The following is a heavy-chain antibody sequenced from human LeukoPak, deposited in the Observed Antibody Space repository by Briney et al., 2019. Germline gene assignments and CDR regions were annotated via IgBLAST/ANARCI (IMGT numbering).Heavy chain of an antibody. Sequence: NPSETLSLTCAVSGYSISSGYYWGWIRQPPGKGLEWIGSIYHSGSTQYNPSLKSRVTISVDTSKNQFSLKLRSVTAADTAVYYCARDGRNYDSSGLDAFDIWGQGTMVTVSS. CDR1: GYSISSGYY. CDR3: ARDGRNYDSSGLDAFDI. CDR2: IYHSGST. V-gene: IGHV4-38-2*02. D-gene: IGHD3-22*01. J-gene: IGHJ3*02.